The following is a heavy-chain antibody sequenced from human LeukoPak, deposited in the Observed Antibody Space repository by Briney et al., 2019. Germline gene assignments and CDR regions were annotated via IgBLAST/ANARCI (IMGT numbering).Heavy chain of an antibody. CDR2: ISSNGGST. D-gene: IGHD3-3*01. Sequence: GGSLRLSCAASGFTFSSYAMHWVCQAPGKGLEYVSAISSNGGSTYYANSVKGRFTISRDNSKNTLYLQMGSLRAEDMAVYYCARVRVPHGFYYMDVWGKGTTVTVSS. CDR3: ARVRVPHGFYYMDV. V-gene: IGHV3-64*01. J-gene: IGHJ6*03. CDR1: GFTFSSYA.